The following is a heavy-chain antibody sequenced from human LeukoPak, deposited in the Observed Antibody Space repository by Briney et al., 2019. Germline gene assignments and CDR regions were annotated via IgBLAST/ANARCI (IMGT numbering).Heavy chain of an antibody. V-gene: IGHV4-30-4*08. CDR3: ARSYYDFWSGYYGAFDI. CDR1: GGSISRGDYY. Sequence: PSQTLSLTCTVSGGSISRGDYYWSWIRQPPGKGLEWIGYIYYSGSTYYNPSLKSRVTISVDTSKNQFSLKLSSVTAADTAVYYCARSYYDFWSGYYGAFDIWGQGTMVTVSS. CDR2: IYYSGST. D-gene: IGHD3-3*01. J-gene: IGHJ3*02.